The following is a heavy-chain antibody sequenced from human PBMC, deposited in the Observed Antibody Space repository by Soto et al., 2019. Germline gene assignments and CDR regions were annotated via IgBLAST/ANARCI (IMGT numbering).Heavy chain of an antibody. CDR1: GFTFSSYG. J-gene: IGHJ6*02. V-gene: IGHV3-30*18. D-gene: IGHD2-2*01. CDR3: AKGRYQLLWYGMDV. CDR2: ISYDGSNK. Sequence: GGSLRLSCAASGFTFSSYGMHWVRQAPGKGLEWVAVISYDGSNKYYADSAKGRFTISRDNSKNTLYLQMNSLRAEDTAVYYCAKGRYQLLWYGMDVWGQGTTVTVSS.